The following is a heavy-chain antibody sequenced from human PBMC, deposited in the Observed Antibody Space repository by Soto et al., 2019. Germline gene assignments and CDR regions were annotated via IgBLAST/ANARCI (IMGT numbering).Heavy chain of an antibody. CDR2: VSSSGST. V-gene: IGHV4-59*01. J-gene: IGHJ3*02. D-gene: IGHD3-22*01. CDR3: ASGFYDSRGYSEAFDI. Sequence: PSETLSLTCTVSGGSISGDHWNWIRQPPGKGLEWIAYVSSSGSTKYNPSLKSRVTISIDTTKNQFSLRLSSVTAADTAVYSCASGFYDSRGYSEAFDIWGQGTKVTVSS. CDR1: GGSISGDH.